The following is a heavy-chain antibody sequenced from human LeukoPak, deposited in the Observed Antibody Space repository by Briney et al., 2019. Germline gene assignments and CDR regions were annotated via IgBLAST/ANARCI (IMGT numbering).Heavy chain of an antibody. J-gene: IGHJ3*02. CDR2: IYHSGST. D-gene: IGHD2-2*01. Sequence: SETLSLTCTVSGYSISSGYYWGCIRQPPGKGLEWIGSIYHSGSTYYNPSLKSRVTISVDTSKNQFSLKLSSVTAADTAVYYCARDRRVCSSTSCPRSAFDIWGQGTMVTVSS. V-gene: IGHV4-38-2*02. CDR3: ARDRRVCSSTSCPRSAFDI. CDR1: GYSISSGYY.